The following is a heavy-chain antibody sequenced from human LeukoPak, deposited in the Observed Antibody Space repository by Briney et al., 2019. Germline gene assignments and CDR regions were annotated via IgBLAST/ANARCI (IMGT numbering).Heavy chain of an antibody. Sequence: PGGSLRLSCAASGFTFSSYSMNWVRQAPGKGLEWVSYYADSVKGRFTISRDNSKNTLYLQMNSLRAEDTAVYYCAKVRTYGDYGFDYWGQGTLVTVSS. CDR3: AKVRTYGDYGFDY. CDR1: GFTFSSYS. D-gene: IGHD4-17*01. V-gene: IGHV3-23*01. J-gene: IGHJ4*02.